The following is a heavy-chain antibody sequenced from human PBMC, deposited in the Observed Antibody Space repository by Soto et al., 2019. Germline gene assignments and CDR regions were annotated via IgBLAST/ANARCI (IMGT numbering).Heavy chain of an antibody. J-gene: IGHJ4*02. CDR1: GYTFTSYG. D-gene: IGHD3-22*01. Sequence: ASVKVSCKASGYTFTSYGISWVRQAPGQGLEWMGWISAYNGNTNYAQKLQGRVTMTTDTSTSAAYMELRSLRSDDTAVYYCARDSTETYYYDSSGYCAADYWGQGTLVTVPQ. V-gene: IGHV1-18*01. CDR3: ARDSTETYYYDSSGYCAADY. CDR2: ISAYNGNT.